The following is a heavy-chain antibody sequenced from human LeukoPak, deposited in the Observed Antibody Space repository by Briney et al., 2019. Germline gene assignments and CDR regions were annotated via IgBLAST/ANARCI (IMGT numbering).Heavy chain of an antibody. D-gene: IGHD6-19*01. CDR2: INHSGST. CDR1: GGSFSGYY. CDR3: ARGSQWLVRYFDY. V-gene: IGHV4-34*01. J-gene: IGHJ4*02. Sequence: SETLSLTCAVYGGSFSGYYWSWIRQPPGKGLEWIGEINHSGSTNYNPSPKSRVTISVDTSKNQFSLKLSSVTAADTAVYYCARGSQWLVRYFDYWGQGTLVTVSS.